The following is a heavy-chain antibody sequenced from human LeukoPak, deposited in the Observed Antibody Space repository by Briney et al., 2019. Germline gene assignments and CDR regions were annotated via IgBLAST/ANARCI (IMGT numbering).Heavy chain of an antibody. V-gene: IGHV4-4*07. Sequence: SETLSLTCTVSGASIRNYYWSWIRQPAGKGLEWIGRIVPSGSTNYNPSLKSRVTMSVDSSKNQFSLKLNSVTAADTAVYYCAKEGAAPGPDFDYWGQGTLVIVSS. CDR2: IVPSGST. CDR1: GASIRNYY. J-gene: IGHJ4*02. D-gene: IGHD6-13*01. CDR3: AKEGAAPGPDFDY.